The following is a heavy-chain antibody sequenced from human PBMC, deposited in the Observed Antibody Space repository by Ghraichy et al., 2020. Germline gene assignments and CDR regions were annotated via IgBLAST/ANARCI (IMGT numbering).Heavy chain of an antibody. V-gene: IGHV3-53*01. CDR1: GITVSSTY. CDR3: ATGGDSATDCTSTSCFREPNNF. D-gene: IGHD2-2*01. J-gene: IGHJ4*02. Sequence: GGSLRLSCTASGITVSSTYVIWVRQAPGKGLEWVSVIFAGGYPDYADSVKGRFIISRDISKNTVYLDMNSLRSEDTALYYCATGGDSATDCTSTSCFREPNNFWGQGTQVTVSS. CDR2: IFAGGYP.